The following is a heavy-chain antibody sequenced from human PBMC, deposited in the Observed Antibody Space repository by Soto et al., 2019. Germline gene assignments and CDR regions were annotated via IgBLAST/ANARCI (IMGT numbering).Heavy chain of an antibody. D-gene: IGHD5-18*01. Sequence: QVQLVQSGAEVKKPESSVTVSCKATGGTFSTYAISWVRQAPGQGLEWMVGIIPMFGTANYAQRFQDRVTITADESTNTVYMELSSLRSEDTAVYFCASGIQLWLRRINNGYSGWGQGPLVTVSS. CDR3: ASGIQLWLRRINNGYSG. CDR1: GGTFSTYA. CDR2: IIPMFGTA. J-gene: IGHJ4*02. V-gene: IGHV1-69*12.